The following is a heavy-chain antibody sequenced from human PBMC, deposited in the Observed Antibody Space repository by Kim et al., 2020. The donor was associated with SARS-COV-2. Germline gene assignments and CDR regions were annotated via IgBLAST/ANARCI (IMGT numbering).Heavy chain of an antibody. D-gene: IGHD4-17*01. J-gene: IGHJ3*02. Sequence: DSVKGRFTISRDNSKNTLYLQMNSLRAEDTAVYYCARSPIRWQGTDAFDIWGQGTMVTVSS. V-gene: IGHV3-30*07. CDR3: ARSPIRWQGTDAFDI.